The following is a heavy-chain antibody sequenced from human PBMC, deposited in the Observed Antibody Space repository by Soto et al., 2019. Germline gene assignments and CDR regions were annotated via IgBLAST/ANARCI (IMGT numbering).Heavy chain of an antibody. CDR2: INAGNGDT. D-gene: IGHD1-26*01. CDR1: RYSFTTYA. Sequence: ASVKVSCKASRYSFTTYALHWVRQAPGQRLEWMGWINAGNGDTKYSEKFQGRVTITRDTSANTAYMELSSLRTEDTAVYYCAKERGKWELLLAYFDYWGQGTLVTVSS. J-gene: IGHJ4*02. V-gene: IGHV1-3*01. CDR3: AKERGKWELLLAYFDY.